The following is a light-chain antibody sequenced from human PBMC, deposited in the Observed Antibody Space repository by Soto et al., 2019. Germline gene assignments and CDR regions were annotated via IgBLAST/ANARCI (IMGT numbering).Light chain of an antibody. Sequence: DIQMTQSPSTLSASVGDRVTITCRASQNSRNYVAWYLHQPGKVPRLLIYDASTLESGVSSRFRGSGSGTDFTLTITSLQPDDFGTYYCQQFDTYRTFGQGTIVDVK. V-gene: IGKV1-5*01. J-gene: IGKJ1*01. CDR1: QNSRNY. CDR2: DAS. CDR3: QQFDTYRT.